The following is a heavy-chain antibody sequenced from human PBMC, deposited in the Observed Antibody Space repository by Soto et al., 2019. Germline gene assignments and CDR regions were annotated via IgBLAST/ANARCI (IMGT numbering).Heavy chain of an antibody. CDR2: ISYDGSNK. Sequence: ESGGGVVQPGRSLRLSCAASGFTFSSYGMHWVRQAPGKGLEWVAVISYDGSNKYYADSVKGRFTISRDNSKNTLYLQMNSLRAEDTAVYYCAKDLVGGYYDFWSGYYGMDVWGQGTTVTVSS. D-gene: IGHD3-3*01. CDR1: GFTFSSYG. CDR3: AKDLVGGYYDFWSGYYGMDV. V-gene: IGHV3-30*18. J-gene: IGHJ6*02.